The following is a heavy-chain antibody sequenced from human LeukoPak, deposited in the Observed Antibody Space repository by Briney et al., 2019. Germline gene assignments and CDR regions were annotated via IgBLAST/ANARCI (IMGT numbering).Heavy chain of an antibody. CDR1: GFTFSSYA. J-gene: IGHJ6*03. Sequence: PGGSLRLSCAASGFTFSSYAMHWVRQAPGKGLEWVAVISYDGSNKYYADSVKGRFTISRDNSKNTLYLQMNSLRAEDTAVYYCARGVSEQWLGRFAYMDVWGKGTTVTVSS. V-gene: IGHV3-30-3*01. D-gene: IGHD6-19*01. CDR2: ISYDGSNK. CDR3: ARGVSEQWLGRFAYMDV.